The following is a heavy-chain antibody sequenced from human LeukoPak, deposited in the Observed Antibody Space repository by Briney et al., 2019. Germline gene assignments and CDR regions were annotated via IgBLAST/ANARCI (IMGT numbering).Heavy chain of an antibody. D-gene: IGHD6-25*01. J-gene: IGHJ3*01. Sequence: AETLSLTCIVPGGSISSSSYYWGWIRKPPGKGLEWIGSIYYSGSTYYNPPLKSPVTISVDTSKNQFSLKLSSVTAADTAVYYCARYRHSSGSAVWGQGTMVTVSS. CDR3: ARYRHSSGSAV. CDR2: IYYSGST. CDR1: GGSISSSSYY. V-gene: IGHV4-39*01.